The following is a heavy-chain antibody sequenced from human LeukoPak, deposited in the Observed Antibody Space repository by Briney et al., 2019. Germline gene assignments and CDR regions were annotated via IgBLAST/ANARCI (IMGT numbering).Heavy chain of an antibody. CDR2: FDPEDGET. D-gene: IGHD3-22*01. CDR3: TTVEREYFDTSGYFDY. CDR1: GYTFTGYY. Sequence: ASVKVSCKASGYTFTGYYMHWVRQAPGKGLEWVGGFDPEDGETLYAQKFQGRVTMTEDTSTDTAYMELSSLRSDDTAVYYCTTVEREYFDTSGYFDYWGPGTLVTVSS. J-gene: IGHJ4*02. V-gene: IGHV1-24*01.